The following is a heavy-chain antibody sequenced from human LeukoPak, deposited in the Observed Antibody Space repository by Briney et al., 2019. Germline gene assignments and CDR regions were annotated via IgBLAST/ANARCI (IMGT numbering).Heavy chain of an antibody. Sequence: ASVKVSCKASGYTFTSYDINWVRQVTGQGLEWMGWMSPDSGHTGYAQKFQGRVTMTRSTSMSTAYMELSSLKSEDTAVYFCARGPPNWGYDYWGQGTLVTVSS. V-gene: IGHV1-8*01. D-gene: IGHD7-27*01. CDR1: GYTFTSYD. CDR2: MSPDSGHT. J-gene: IGHJ4*02. CDR3: ARGPPNWGYDY.